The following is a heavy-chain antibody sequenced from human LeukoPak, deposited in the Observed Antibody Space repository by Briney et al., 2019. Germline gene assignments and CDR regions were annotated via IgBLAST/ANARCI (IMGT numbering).Heavy chain of an antibody. CDR1: GFTFSSYW. D-gene: IGHD2-15*01. V-gene: IGHV3-74*01. Sequence: GGSLRLSCAASGFTFSSYWMHWVRQAPGKGLVWVSRINSDGSSTSYADSVKGRFTISRDNAKNTLYLQMNSLTAEDTAVYYCATCSGGRCYSKGFDYWGQGTLVTVSS. J-gene: IGHJ4*02. CDR2: INSDGSST. CDR3: ATCSGGRCYSKGFDY.